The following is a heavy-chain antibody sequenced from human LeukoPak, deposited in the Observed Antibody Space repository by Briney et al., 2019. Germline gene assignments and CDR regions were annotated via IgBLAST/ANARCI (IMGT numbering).Heavy chain of an antibody. CDR3: AKGRDFWSGYPSFGPLYFDY. CDR1: GFTFSSYA. J-gene: IGHJ4*02. Sequence: GGSLRLSCAASGFTFSSYAMSWVRQAPGKGLEWVSAISGSGGSTYYADPVKGRFTISRDNSKNTLYLQMNSLRAEDTAVYYCAKGRDFWSGYPSFGPLYFDYWGQGTLVTVSS. D-gene: IGHD3-3*01. CDR2: ISGSGGST. V-gene: IGHV3-23*01.